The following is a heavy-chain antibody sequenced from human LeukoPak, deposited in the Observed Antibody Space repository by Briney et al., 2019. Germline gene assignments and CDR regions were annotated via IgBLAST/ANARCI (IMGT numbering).Heavy chain of an antibody. CDR1: GFAVRSNY. J-gene: IGHJ4*02. CDR2: IWYDGSNK. V-gene: IGHV3-33*08. D-gene: IGHD3-10*01. CDR3: ARDLLLWFGESSSSLDN. Sequence: GGSLRLSCAACGFAVRSNYIGWVRQAPGKGLEWVAVIWYDGSNKYYADSVKGRFTISRDNSKNTLYLQMNSLRAEDTAVYYCARDLLLWFGESSSSLDNWGQGTLVTVSS.